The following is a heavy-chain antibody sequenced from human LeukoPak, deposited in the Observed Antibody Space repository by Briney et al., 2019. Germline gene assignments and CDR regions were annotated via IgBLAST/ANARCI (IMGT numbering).Heavy chain of an antibody. J-gene: IGHJ5*02. D-gene: IGHD3-22*01. CDR2: INHSGST. Sequence: SETLSLTCAVYGGSFSGYYWSWIRQPPGKGLEWIGEINHSGSTNYNPSLKNRVTISVDTSKNQFSLKLSSVTAADTAVYYCARYGDDSSGYYYAWFDPWGQGTLVTVSS. V-gene: IGHV4-34*01. CDR3: ARYGDDSSGYYYAWFDP. CDR1: GGSFSGYY.